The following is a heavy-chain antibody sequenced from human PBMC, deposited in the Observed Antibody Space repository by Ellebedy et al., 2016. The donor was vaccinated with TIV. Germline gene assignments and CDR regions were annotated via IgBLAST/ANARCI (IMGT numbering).Heavy chain of an antibody. CDR1: GYSFTSYW. CDR3: ARRGSSGWVDY. CDR2: IYPADSDI. D-gene: IGHD6-19*01. J-gene: IGHJ4*02. V-gene: IGHV5-51*01. Sequence: GESLKISCKGSGYSFTSYWIGWVRQMPGKGLEWMGIIYPADSDIRYSPSFQGQATMSADWSITTAYLHWNSLKASDTAIYYCARRGSSGWVDYWGQGTLVTVSS.